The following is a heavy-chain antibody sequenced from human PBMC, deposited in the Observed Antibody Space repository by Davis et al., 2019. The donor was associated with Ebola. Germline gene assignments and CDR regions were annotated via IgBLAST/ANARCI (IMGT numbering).Heavy chain of an antibody. CDR3: ESETRLGY. D-gene: IGHD1-1*01. CDR2: ISSSGTTV. V-gene: IGHV3-48*03. J-gene: IGHJ4*02. Sequence: PGGSLRLSCAASGFTFSSYEMNWVRQAPGKGLEWVSSISSSGTTVYYADSVKGRFTISRDNAKNSLHLQMNSLRAEDTAVYYCESETRLGYWGQGTLVTVSS. CDR1: GFTFSSYE.